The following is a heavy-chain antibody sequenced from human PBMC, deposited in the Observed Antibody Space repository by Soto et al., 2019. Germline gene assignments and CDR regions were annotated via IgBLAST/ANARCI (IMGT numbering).Heavy chain of an antibody. J-gene: IGHJ6*03. D-gene: IGHD6-19*01. CDR1: AYSFTNYG. CDR3: ARDRGVAPPVAGNTHYYYYMDV. Sequence: QDQLVQSGVEVKKPGASVKVSCRASAYSFTNYGITWVRQAPGQGFEWMGWISAYNGNTNYAQKFQGRVTMTTDASTSIAYLELRSLRSDDTAVYYCARDRGVAPPVAGNTHYYYYMDVWGKGTTVTVSS. CDR2: ISAYNGNT. V-gene: IGHV1-18*01.